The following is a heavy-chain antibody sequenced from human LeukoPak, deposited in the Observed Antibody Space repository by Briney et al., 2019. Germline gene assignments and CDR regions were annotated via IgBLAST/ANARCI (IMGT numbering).Heavy chain of an antibody. CDR2: IDGDGSST. V-gene: IGHV3-74*01. J-gene: IGHJ3*02. CDR1: GFTFSSYW. D-gene: IGHD5-24*01. Sequence: GGSLRLSCAASGFTFSSYWMHWVRQAPGKGLVWVSRIDGDGSSTSYADSVKGRFTISRDNAKNTLYLQMSSLRAEDTAAYYCVKLITTIPYDAFDIWGQGTMVTVSS. CDR3: VKLITTIPYDAFDI.